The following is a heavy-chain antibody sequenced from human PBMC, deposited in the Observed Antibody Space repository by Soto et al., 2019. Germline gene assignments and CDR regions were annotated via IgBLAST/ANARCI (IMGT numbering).Heavy chain of an antibody. Sequence: ASVKVACKASGYTFTSYGISWVRQAPGQGLEWMGWISAYNGNTNYAQKLQGRVTMTTDTSTSTAYMELRSLRSDDTAVYYCARDGRDGYNFLLPHDYWGQGTLVTVSS. V-gene: IGHV1-18*01. D-gene: IGHD5-12*01. J-gene: IGHJ4*02. CDR1: GYTFTSYG. CDR3: ARDGRDGYNFLLPHDY. CDR2: ISAYNGNT.